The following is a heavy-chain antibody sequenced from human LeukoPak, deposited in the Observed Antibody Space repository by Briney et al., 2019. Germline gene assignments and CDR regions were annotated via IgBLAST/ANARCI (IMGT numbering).Heavy chain of an antibody. Sequence: GGSLRLSCAASGFTFSSYAMSWVRQAPGKGLEWVSAISGSGGSTYYADSVKGRFTISRDNSKNTLYLQMNSLRAEDTAVYYCAKAAGIAAGGTKRLKVDHWGQGTLVTVSS. CDR2: ISGSGGST. J-gene: IGHJ4*02. D-gene: IGHD6-13*01. CDR3: AKAAGIAAGGTKRLKVDH. V-gene: IGHV3-23*01. CDR1: GFTFSSYA.